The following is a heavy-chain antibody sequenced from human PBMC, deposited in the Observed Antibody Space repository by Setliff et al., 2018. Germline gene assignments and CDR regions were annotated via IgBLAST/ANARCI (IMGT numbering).Heavy chain of an antibody. D-gene: IGHD6-13*01. V-gene: IGHV3-74*01. J-gene: IGHJ5*02. CDR2: INTDGSST. Sequence: GGSLRLSCAASEFTFSSYWMHWVPQAQGKGLVWVSRINTDGSSTSYADSVKGRFTISRDNAKNTRYLQMNSLRPEDTAVYYCARGRSSQFDPWGQGTLVTVSS. CDR3: ARGRSSQFDP. CDR1: EFTFSSYW.